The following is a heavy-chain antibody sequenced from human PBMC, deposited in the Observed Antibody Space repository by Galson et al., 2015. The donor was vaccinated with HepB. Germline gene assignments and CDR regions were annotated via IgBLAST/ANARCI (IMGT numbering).Heavy chain of an antibody. Sequence: SVKVSCKASGYTLTSYYMHWVRQAPGQGLEWMGIINPSGGSTSYAQKFQGRVTMTRDTSTSTVYMELSSLRSEDKAVYYCAKGYYDRTDAFDIWGQGTMVTVSS. CDR3: AKGYYDRTDAFDI. CDR1: GYTLTSYY. J-gene: IGHJ3*02. CDR2: INPSGGST. V-gene: IGHV1-46*01. D-gene: IGHD3-22*01.